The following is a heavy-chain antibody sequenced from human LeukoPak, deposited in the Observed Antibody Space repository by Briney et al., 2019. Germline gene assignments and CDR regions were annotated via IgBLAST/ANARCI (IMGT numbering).Heavy chain of an antibody. V-gene: IGHV3-7*03. Sequence: PGGSLRLSCAVSGFTFSGFWMSWSRQAPGKGLEWVASINSDGSEGYYADVVKGRFTISRDNAKNSLYLQINSLRAEDTAVYYCVREQAGGTTKRRFDPWGQGTLVTVSS. CDR2: INSDGSEG. CDR3: VREQAGGTTKRRFDP. J-gene: IGHJ5*02. D-gene: IGHD1-1*01. CDR1: GFTFSGFW.